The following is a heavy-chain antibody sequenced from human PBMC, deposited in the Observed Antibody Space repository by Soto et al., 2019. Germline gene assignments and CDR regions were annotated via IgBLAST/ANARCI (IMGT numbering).Heavy chain of an antibody. Sequence: VSVKVSCKASGYTFTSYAMHWVRQAPGQRLEWMGWINAFNGNTKYSHKFQGRVTITRDTSASTAYMELSSPRSEDTAVYYCARDGVEYYDFCSVPGGXDPWGQGTLVTVS. CDR3: ARDGVEYYDFCSVPGGXDP. CDR2: INAFNGNT. V-gene: IGHV1-3*01. J-gene: IGHJ5*02. CDR1: GYTFTSYA. D-gene: IGHD3-3*01.